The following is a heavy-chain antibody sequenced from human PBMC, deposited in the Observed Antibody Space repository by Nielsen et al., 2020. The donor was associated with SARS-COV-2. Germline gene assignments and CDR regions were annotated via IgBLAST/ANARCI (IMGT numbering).Heavy chain of an antibody. CDR3: ARALRPPYSSGWWGY. CDR1: GGSISSSSYY. V-gene: IGHV4-39*07. J-gene: IGHJ4*02. Sequence: SETLSLTCTVSGGSISSSSYYWGWIRQPPGKGLEWIGSIYYSGSTYYNPSLKSRVTISVDTSKNQFSLKLSSVTAADTAVYYCARALRPPYSSGWWGYWGQGTLVTVSS. D-gene: IGHD6-19*01. CDR2: IYYSGST.